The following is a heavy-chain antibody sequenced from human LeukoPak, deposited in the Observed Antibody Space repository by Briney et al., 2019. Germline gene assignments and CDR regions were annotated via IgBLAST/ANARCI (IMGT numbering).Heavy chain of an antibody. D-gene: IGHD2-15*01. CDR3: ARDLGGYPFFMDV. CDR1: GGSISSGRHH. V-gene: IGHV4-39*06. Sequence: PSETLSLTCSVSGGSISSGRHHWAWVRPPPGKGLEFIGSLDESGRPYYNAPLKSRVTISEDSSGKQFALNLSSVTAADTAVYFCARDLGGYPFFMDVWGRGTTVSVSS. J-gene: IGHJ6*03. CDR2: LDESGRP.